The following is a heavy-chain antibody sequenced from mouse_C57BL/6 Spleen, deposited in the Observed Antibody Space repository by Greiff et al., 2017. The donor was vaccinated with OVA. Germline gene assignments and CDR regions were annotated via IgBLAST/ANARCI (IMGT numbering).Heavy chain of an antibody. D-gene: IGHD2-1*01. CDR3: NALYYGTGIAY. CDR1: GFNIQDYY. Sequence: VQLQQSGAELVRSGASVKLSCTASGFNIQDYYMHWVKQRPEQGLEWIGWIDPENGDTEYAPKFQGKATMTADTSSNTAYLQLSSLTSEDTAVDYCNALYYGTGIAYWGQGTLVTVSA. J-gene: IGHJ3*01. CDR2: IDPENGDT. V-gene: IGHV14-4*02.